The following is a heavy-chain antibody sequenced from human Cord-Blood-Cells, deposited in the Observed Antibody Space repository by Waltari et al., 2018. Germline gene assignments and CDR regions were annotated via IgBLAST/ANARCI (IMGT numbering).Heavy chain of an antibody. CDR1: GFTFSSYW. D-gene: IGHD3-9*01. CDR3: ARVYFDWLSVILYFD. CDR2: IKQDGSGK. J-gene: IGHJ4*02. V-gene: IGHV3-7*01. Sequence: EVQLVESGGGLVQPGGSLRLSCAASGFTFSSYWMSWVRQAPGKGLEWVANIKQDGSGKYYVDSVKGRFTISRDNAKNSLYLQMNSLRAEDTAVYYCARVYFDWLSVILYFDWGQGTLVTVSS.